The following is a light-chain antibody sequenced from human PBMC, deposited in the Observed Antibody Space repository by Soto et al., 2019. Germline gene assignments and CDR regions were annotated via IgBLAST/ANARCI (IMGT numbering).Light chain of an antibody. CDR3: QQYNSYPYT. CDR1: QSISSW. CDR2: KAS. V-gene: IGKV1-5*03. J-gene: IGKJ2*01. Sequence: DIQMTQSPSTLSASVGDRVTITCRASQSISSWLAWYQQKPGKAPKLLIYKASSLESGVPSRFSGSGSGTEFTLTISSLQPDDFATYYCQQYNSYPYTYGQGTKLEIK.